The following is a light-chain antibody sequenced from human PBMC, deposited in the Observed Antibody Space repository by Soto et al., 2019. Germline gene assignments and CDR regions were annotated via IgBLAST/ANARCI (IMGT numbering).Light chain of an antibody. CDR3: SSYTSSSTS. Sequence: QSVLTRPASVSGSPGQSITISCTGTSSDVGGYNHVSWYQQHPGKAPKLMIYDVSNRPSGVSNRFSGSKSGNTASLTISGLQAEDEADYYCSSYTSSSTSFGTGTKVTVL. V-gene: IGLV2-14*01. CDR2: DVS. J-gene: IGLJ1*01. CDR1: SSDVGGYNH.